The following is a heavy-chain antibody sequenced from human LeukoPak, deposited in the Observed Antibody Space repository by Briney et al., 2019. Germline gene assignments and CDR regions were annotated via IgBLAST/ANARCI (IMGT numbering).Heavy chain of an antibody. V-gene: IGHV1-58*02. CDR2: IVVGSGNT. D-gene: IGHD3-22*01. CDR1: GFTFTSSA. J-gene: IGHJ3*02. CDR3: AKDVSSGYYDGHDAFDI. Sequence: ASVKVSCKASGFTFTSSAMQWVRQARGQRLEWIGWIVVGSGNTNYAQKFQERVTITRDMSTSTAYMELSSLRSEDTAVYYCAKDVSSGYYDGHDAFDIWGQGTMVTVSS.